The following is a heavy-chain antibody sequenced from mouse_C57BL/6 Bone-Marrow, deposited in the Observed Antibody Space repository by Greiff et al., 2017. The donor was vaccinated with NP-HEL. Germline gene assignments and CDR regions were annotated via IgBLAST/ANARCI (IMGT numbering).Heavy chain of an antibody. CDR1: GYTFTSYW. CDR2: IYPGNSDT. J-gene: IGHJ4*01. Sequence: EVQLQQSGTVLARPGASVKMSCKTSGYTFTSYWMHWVKQRPGQGLEWIGAIYPGNSDTSYNQKFKGKAKLTAVTSASTAYMELSSLTNEDSAVYYCTGMITTRYYAMDYWGQGTSVTVSS. CDR3: TGMITTRYYAMDY. D-gene: IGHD2-4*01. V-gene: IGHV1-5*01.